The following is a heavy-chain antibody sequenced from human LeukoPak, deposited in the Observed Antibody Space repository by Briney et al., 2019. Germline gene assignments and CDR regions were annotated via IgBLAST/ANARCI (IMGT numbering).Heavy chain of an antibody. CDR2: IDWDDDK. CDR3: ARIISVAGTLGTFYYGMDV. CDR1: GFSLTTSGMC. Sequence: ESGPALVKPTQTLTLTCTFSGFSLTTSGMCVNWIRQPPVKALEWLAFIDWDDDKYYSTSLKTRLTISKDTSKNQVVLTMTNMDPVDTATYYCARIISVAGTLGTFYYGMDVWGKGTTVTVSS. J-gene: IGHJ6*04. D-gene: IGHD6-19*01. V-gene: IGHV2-70*01.